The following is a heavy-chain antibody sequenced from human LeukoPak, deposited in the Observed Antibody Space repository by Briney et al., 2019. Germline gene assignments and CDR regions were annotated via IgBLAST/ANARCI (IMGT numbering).Heavy chain of an antibody. CDR1: GGSISSSSYY. D-gene: IGHD6-19*01. J-gene: IGHJ4*02. Sequence: SETLSLTCTVSGGSISSSSYYWGWIRQPPGKGLEWIGSIYYSGSTYYNPSLKSRVTISVGTSKNQFSLKLSSVTAADTAVYYCARNFRQWLVPTLPAVFDYWGQGTLVTVSS. V-gene: IGHV4-39*01. CDR3: ARNFRQWLVPTLPAVFDY. CDR2: IYYSGST.